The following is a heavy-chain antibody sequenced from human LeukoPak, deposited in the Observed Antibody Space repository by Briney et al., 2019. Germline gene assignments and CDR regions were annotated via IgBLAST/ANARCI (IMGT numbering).Heavy chain of an antibody. D-gene: IGHD6-19*01. CDR1: GFTFSDYW. J-gene: IGHJ4*02. Sequence: GGSLRLSCVASGFTFSDYWMHWVRHAPGKGLVWVARMNSDGTTTNYADSVKGRLTISRDNAKNTLFLQMNSLGAEDTAVYYCARAGWYRFDYWGQGTVVTVSS. V-gene: IGHV3-74*01. CDR3: ARAGWYRFDY. CDR2: MNSDGTTT.